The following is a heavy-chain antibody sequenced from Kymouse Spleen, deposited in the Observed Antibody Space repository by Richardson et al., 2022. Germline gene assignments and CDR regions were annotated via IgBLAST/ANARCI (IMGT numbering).Heavy chain of an antibody. CDR1: GGSVSSGSYY. Sequence: QVQLQESGPGLVKPSETLSLTCTVSGGSVSSGSYYWSWIRQPPGKGLEWIGYIYYSGSTNYNPSLKSRVTISVDTSKNQFSLKLSSVTAADTAVYYCARERAYLRFLEWLLPDYYYYYGMDVWGQGTTVTVSS. D-gene: IGHD3-3*01. CDR2: IYYSGST. V-gene: IGHV4-61*01. J-gene: IGHJ6*02. CDR3: ARERAYLRFLEWLLPDYYYYYGMDV.